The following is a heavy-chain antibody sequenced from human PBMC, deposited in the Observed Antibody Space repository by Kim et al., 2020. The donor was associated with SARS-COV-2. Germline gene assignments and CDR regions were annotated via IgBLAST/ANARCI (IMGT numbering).Heavy chain of an antibody. CDR2: INPSGGST. V-gene: IGHV1-46*01. CDR3: ARAPREMATTTGHFDY. Sequence: ASVKVSCKASGYTFTSYYMHWVRQAPGQGLEWMGIINPSGGSTSYAQKFQGRVTMTRDTSTSTVYMELSSLRSEDMAVYYCARAPREMATTTGHFDYWGQGTLVTVSS. D-gene: IGHD1-1*01. J-gene: IGHJ4*02. CDR1: GYTFTSYY.